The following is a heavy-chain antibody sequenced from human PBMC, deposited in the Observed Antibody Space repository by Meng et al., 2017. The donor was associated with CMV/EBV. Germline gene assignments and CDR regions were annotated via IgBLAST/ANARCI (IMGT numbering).Heavy chain of an antibody. CDR3: ARELRDDYTWGFFDY. CDR2: VFGGAST. CDR1: GFTFNIYA. Sequence: GESLKISCAASGFTFNIYAMHWVRQAPGKGLEWVSVVFGGASTYYADSVKGRFTISRDNSKNMLYLQMNSLRAEDTAVYYCARELRDDYTWGFFDYWGQGTLVTVSS. V-gene: IGHV3-NL1*01. D-gene: IGHD5-24*01. J-gene: IGHJ4*02.